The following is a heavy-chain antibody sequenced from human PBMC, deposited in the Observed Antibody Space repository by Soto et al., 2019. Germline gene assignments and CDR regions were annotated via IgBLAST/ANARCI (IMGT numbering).Heavy chain of an antibody. J-gene: IGHJ4*02. Sequence: PSETLSLTCTVSGGSISSSSYYWGWIRQPPGKGLEWIGSIYYSGSTYYNPSLKSRVTISVDTSKNQFSLKLSSVTAADTAVYYCARGGGIVVVTAPYDHWGQGTQVTVSS. CDR2: IYYSGST. CDR3: ARGGGIVVVTAPYDH. V-gene: IGHV4-39*01. CDR1: GGSISSSSYY. D-gene: IGHD2-21*02.